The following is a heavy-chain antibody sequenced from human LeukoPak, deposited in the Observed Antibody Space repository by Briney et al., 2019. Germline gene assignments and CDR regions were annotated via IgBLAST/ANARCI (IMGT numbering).Heavy chain of an antibody. Sequence: GGSLRLSCAASGFTFSSYEMNWVRQAPGKGLEWVSYISSSGSTIYYADSVKGRFTISRDNAKNSLYLQMNSLRAEDTAVYYCARDLGYYYDSSGYYGFDYWGQGTLVTVSS. CDR2: ISSSGSTI. CDR1: GFTFSSYE. V-gene: IGHV3-48*03. D-gene: IGHD3-22*01. J-gene: IGHJ4*02. CDR3: ARDLGYYYDSSGYYGFDY.